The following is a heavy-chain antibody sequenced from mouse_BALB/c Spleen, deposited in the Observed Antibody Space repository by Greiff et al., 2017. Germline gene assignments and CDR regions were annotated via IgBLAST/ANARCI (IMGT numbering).Heavy chain of an antibody. D-gene: IGHD1-1*01. J-gene: IGHJ2*01. Sequence: EVKLQESGPSLVKPSQTLSLTCSVTGDSITSGYWNWIRKFPGNKLEYMGYISYSGSTYYNPSLKSRISITRDTSKNQYYLQLNSVTTEDTATYYCARYYYGSRSYFDYWGQGTTLTVSS. CDR2: ISYSGST. CDR1: GDSITSGY. V-gene: IGHV3-8*02. CDR3: ARYYYGSRSYFDY.